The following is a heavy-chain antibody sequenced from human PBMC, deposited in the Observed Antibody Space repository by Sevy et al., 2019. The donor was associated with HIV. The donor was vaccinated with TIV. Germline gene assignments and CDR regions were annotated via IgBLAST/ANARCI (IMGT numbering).Heavy chain of an antibody. CDR1: GFTFSSYA. D-gene: IGHD3-16*01. Sequence: GGSLRLSCAASGFTFSSYAMHWVRQAPGKGLEWVAVISYDGSNKYYADSVKGRFTISRDNSKNTLYLQMNSLRAEDTAVYYCARDRARGEAYYHYYGMDVWGQGTTVTVSS. CDR3: ARDRARGEAYYHYYGMDV. V-gene: IGHV3-30-3*01. J-gene: IGHJ6*02. CDR2: ISYDGSNK.